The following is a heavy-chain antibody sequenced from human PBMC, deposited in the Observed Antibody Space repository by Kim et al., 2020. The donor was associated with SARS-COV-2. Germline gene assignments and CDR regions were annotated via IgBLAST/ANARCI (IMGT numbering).Heavy chain of an antibody. J-gene: IGHJ3*02. D-gene: IGHD1-26*01. V-gene: IGHV1-2*02. Sequence: AQKFQGRVTMARDTSISTAYMELSRLRTDDTAVYYCARLYSGSYLDAFDIWGQGTMVTVSS. CDR3: ARLYSGSYLDAFDI.